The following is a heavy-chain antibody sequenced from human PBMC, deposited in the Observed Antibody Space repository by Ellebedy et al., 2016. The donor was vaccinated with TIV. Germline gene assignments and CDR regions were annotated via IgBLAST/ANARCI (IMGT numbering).Heavy chain of an antibody. CDR3: ARGGQNYFDY. J-gene: IGHJ4*02. CDR1: GYTFTTYG. CDR2: INAYNGKT. V-gene: IGHV1-18*04. Sequence: ASVKVPCXATGYTFTTYGITWVRQAPGQGLEWMGWINAYNGKTNYAQNLQGRVTMTTDTSTTTAYMELRSLRSDDTAVYYCARGGQNYFDYWGQGTLVTVSS.